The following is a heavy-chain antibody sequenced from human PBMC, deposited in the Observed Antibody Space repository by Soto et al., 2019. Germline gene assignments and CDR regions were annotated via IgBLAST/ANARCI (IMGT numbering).Heavy chain of an antibody. D-gene: IGHD2-15*01. CDR3: AKVPRYCSGGSCYGGYFDY. J-gene: IGHJ4*02. V-gene: IGHV3-23*01. CDR2: ISGSGGST. CDR1: GFTFSSYA. Sequence: EVQLLESGGGLVQPGGSLRLSCAASGFTFSSYAMSWVRQAPGKGLEWVSAISGSGGSTYYADSVKGRFTISRDNSKNTLYLQMNSLRAEDTAVYHCAKVPRYCSGGSCYGGYFDYWGQGTLVTASS.